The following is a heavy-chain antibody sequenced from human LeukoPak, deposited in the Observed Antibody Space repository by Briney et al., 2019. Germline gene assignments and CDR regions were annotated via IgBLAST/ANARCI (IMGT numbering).Heavy chain of an antibody. V-gene: IGHV3-20*04. D-gene: IGHD3-9*01. Sequence: GGSLRLSCAASGFTFEDHAMNWVRQVPGKGLEWVSGINSDGSSTSYADSVKGRFTISRDNAKNTLYLQMNSLRAEDTAVYYCAKERSHYDILTGYYHPDYFDYWGQGTLVTVSS. CDR2: INSDGSST. CDR3: AKERSHYDILTGYYHPDYFDY. J-gene: IGHJ4*02. CDR1: GFTFEDHA.